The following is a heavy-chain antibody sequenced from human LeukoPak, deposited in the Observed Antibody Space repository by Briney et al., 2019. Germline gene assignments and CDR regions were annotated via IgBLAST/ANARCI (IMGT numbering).Heavy chain of an antibody. D-gene: IGHD6-6*01. CDR1: GYTFSTYW. CDR2: IYPGDSDT. Sequence: GESLKISCQGSGYTFSTYWIGWVRQMPGKGLEWMGLIYPGDSDTRYSPSFQGQVTFSGDKSLSTAYLQWDSVKASDTAMYYCVRHGTYSSSATTDYWGQGTLVTVSS. V-gene: IGHV5-51*01. CDR3: VRHGTYSSSATTDY. J-gene: IGHJ4*02.